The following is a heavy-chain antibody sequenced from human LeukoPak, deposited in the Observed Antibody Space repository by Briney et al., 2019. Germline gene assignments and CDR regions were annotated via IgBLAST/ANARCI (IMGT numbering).Heavy chain of an antibody. V-gene: IGHV1-18*01. J-gene: IGHJ4*02. D-gene: IGHD3-16*01. CDR1: GYTFTSYG. Sequence: ASVKVSCKASGYTFTSYGIRWVRQAPGQGLEWMGWISAYNGNTNYAQKLQGRVTMTTDTSTSTAYMELRSLRSDDTAVYYCARQKYDYVWGSPDYWGQGTLVTVSS. CDR3: ARQKYDYVWGSPDY. CDR2: ISAYNGNT.